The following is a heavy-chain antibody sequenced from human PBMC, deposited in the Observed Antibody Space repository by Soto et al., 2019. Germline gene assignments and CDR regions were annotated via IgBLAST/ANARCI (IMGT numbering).Heavy chain of an antibody. CDR3: ARSQKVGATSPLARY. CDR1: GYSISSGYY. Sequence: PXETLSLTCAVSGYSISSGYYWGWIRQPPGKGLEWIGSIYHSGSTYYNPSLKSRVTISVDTSKNQFSLKLSSVTAADTAVYYCARSQKVGATSPLARYWGQGTLVTVSS. V-gene: IGHV4-38-2*01. D-gene: IGHD1-26*01. J-gene: IGHJ4*02. CDR2: IYHSGST.